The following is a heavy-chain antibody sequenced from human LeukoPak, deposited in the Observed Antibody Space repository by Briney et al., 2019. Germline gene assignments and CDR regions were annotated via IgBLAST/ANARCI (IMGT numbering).Heavy chain of an antibody. CDR1: GFTFSSYW. CDR2: IKQDGSEK. J-gene: IGHJ5*02. CDR3: ARDLRRITMVRGVIKSLDWFDP. D-gene: IGHD3-10*01. Sequence: PGGSLRLSCAASGFTFSSYWMSWVRQAPGKGLEWVANIKQDGSEKYYVDSVQGRFTISRDNAKNSLYLQMNSLRAEDTAVYYCARDLRRITMVRGVIKSLDWFDPWGQGTLVTVSS. V-gene: IGHV3-7*01.